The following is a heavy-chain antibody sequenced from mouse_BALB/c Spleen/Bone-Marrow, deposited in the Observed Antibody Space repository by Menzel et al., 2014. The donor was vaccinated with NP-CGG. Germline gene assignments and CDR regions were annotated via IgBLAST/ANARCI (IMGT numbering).Heavy chain of an antibody. CDR1: GYTFTDYY. J-gene: IGHJ3*01. Sequence: VQLQQSGAELARPGASVKLSCEASGYTFTDYYINWVKQRTGQGLEWTGEIYPGSGNTYYNEKFKGKATLTADKSSSTAYMQLSSLTSEDSAVYFCARSRGYAWFAYWGQGTLVTVSA. V-gene: IGHV1-77*01. CDR3: ARSRGYAWFAY. CDR2: IYPGSGNT. D-gene: IGHD2-2*01.